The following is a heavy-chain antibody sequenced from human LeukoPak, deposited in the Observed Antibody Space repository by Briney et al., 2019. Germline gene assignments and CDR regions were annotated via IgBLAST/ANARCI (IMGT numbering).Heavy chain of an antibody. J-gene: IGHJ4*02. CDR2: ISSSGSTI. CDR3: ASESVVAATPGFDY. Sequence: PGGSLRLSCAASGFTFSDYYMSWIRQAPGKGLEWVSYISSSGSTIYYADSVKGRFTISRDNAKNSLYLQMNSLRAEDTAVYYCASESVVAATPGFDYWGQGTLVTVSS. CDR1: GFTFSDYY. D-gene: IGHD2-15*01. V-gene: IGHV3-11*04.